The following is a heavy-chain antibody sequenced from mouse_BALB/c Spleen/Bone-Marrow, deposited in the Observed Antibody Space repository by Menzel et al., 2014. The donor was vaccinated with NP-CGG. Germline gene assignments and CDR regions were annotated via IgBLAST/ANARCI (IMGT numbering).Heavy chain of an antibody. D-gene: IGHD2-1*01. CDR1: GFTFSDAW. CDR2: FRSRANNHAT. Sequence: EVKVEESGGGLVQPGGSMTLPCAASGFTFSDAWMDWVRQSPEKAFEGGDEFRSRANNHATYYAESVKGRFTISRDDSKSSVYLQMNSLRAEDTGIYYCTRYGNYGYFDVWGAGTTVTVSS. CDR3: TRYGNYGYFDV. J-gene: IGHJ1*01. V-gene: IGHV6-6*01.